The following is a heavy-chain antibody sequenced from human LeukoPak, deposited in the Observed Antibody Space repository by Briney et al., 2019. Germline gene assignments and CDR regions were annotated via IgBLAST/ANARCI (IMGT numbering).Heavy chain of an antibody. CDR3: AKDSRYDPITMIVVVMIPADFDY. D-gene: IGHD3-22*01. CDR1: GFTFSSHA. J-gene: IGHJ4*02. Sequence: PGGSLRLSCGASGFTFSSHAMTWVRQAPGKGLEWVSAISISGDTTYCADAVKGRFTISRDNSKNTVYLQMNSLRAEDTAVYYCAKDSRYDPITMIVVVMIPADFDYWGQGTLVTVSS. CDR2: ISISGDTT. V-gene: IGHV3-23*01.